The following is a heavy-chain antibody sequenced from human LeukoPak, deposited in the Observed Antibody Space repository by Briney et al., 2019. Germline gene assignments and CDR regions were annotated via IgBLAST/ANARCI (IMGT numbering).Heavy chain of an antibody. J-gene: IGHJ4*02. CDR2: ISGSGGST. CDR3: AKESLYYYDSSGYYSYYFDY. Sequence: GGSLRLSCAASGFTFSSYAMSWVRQAPGKGLEWVSAISGSGGSTYYADSVKGRFTISRDNSKNTLYLQINSLRAEDTAVHYCAKESLYYYDSSGYYSYYFDYWGQGTLVTVSS. D-gene: IGHD3-22*01. V-gene: IGHV3-23*01. CDR1: GFTFSSYA.